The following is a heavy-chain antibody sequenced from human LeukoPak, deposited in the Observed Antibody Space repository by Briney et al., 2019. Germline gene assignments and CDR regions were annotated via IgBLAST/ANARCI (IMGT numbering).Heavy chain of an antibody. CDR3: ARGRGQLDTFDY. D-gene: IGHD1-1*01. CDR2: IIPILGIA. Sequence: SVKVSCKASGGTFSSYAISWVRQAPGQGLEWMGRIIPILGIANYAQKFQGRVTITADKSTSTAYMELSSLRSEDTAVYYCARGRGQLDTFDYWGQGTLVTVSS. V-gene: IGHV1-69*04. CDR1: GGTFSSYA. J-gene: IGHJ4*02.